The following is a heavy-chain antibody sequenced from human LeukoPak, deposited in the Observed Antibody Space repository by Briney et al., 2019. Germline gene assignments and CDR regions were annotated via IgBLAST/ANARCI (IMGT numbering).Heavy chain of an antibody. D-gene: IGHD3-10*01. CDR1: GFTFNNYA. J-gene: IGHJ4*02. Sequence: PGRSLRLSCAASGFTFNNYAMSWVRQAPGKGLEWVSAISGRGGSTYYADSVKGRFTISRDNSKNTLYLQINSLRAEDTAVYYCAKETASDFGGAVDYWGQGTLVTVSS. V-gene: IGHV3-23*01. CDR2: ISGRGGST. CDR3: AKETASDFGGAVDY.